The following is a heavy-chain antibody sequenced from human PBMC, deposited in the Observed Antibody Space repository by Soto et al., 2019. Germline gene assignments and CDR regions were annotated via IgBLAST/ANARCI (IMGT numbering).Heavy chain of an antibody. CDR2: INGGNGDT. CDR1: GYTFTGHA. D-gene: IGHD6-13*01. Sequence: ASVKVSCKASGYTFTGHALHWVRQAPGQRLEWMGWINGGNGDTRYSQRFQGRVTISRDNSKNTLYLQMSSLRAEDTAVYYCVKDRVSIAAAGNFDYWGQGTLVTVSS. V-gene: IGHV1-3*01. J-gene: IGHJ4*02. CDR3: VKDRVSIAAAGNFDY.